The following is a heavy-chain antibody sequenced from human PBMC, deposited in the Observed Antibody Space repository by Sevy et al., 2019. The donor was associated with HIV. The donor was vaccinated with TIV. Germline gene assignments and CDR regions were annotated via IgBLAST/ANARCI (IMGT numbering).Heavy chain of an antibody. J-gene: IGHJ4*02. V-gene: IGHV3-74*01. Sequence: PGGSLRLSCAASGFTLINHWMHWVRQAPGKGLVWVSGISGDGATTTYADSVKGRFTISRDNAKNTRYVQMNSLRGEDTAVYYCARSGGTNLFDYWGQGILVTVSS. CDR3: ARSGGTNLFDY. D-gene: IGHD2-15*01. CDR1: GFTLINHW. CDR2: ISGDGATT.